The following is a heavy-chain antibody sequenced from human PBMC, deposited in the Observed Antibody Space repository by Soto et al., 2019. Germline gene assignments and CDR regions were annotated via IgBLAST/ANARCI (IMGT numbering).Heavy chain of an antibody. CDR3: ARDPGDRNGMIV. CDR1: GFTVSSDY. Sequence: EVQVVESGGGLVQPGGSLRLSCAASGFTVSSDYMNWVRQAPGKGLEWVSVIYSGGSTYYADSVKGRFNISRDNSKNTLYLQMNSLRAEDTAVYYCARDPGDRNGMIVWGQGTTVTVSS. V-gene: IGHV3-66*01. J-gene: IGHJ6*02. D-gene: IGHD1-26*01. CDR2: IYSGGST.